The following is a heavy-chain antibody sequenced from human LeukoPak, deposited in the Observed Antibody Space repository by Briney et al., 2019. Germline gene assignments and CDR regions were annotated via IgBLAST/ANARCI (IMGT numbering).Heavy chain of an antibody. J-gene: IGHJ4*02. CDR2: IYTSGST. Sequence: KASETLSLTCTVSGGSISSYYWSWIRQPAGKGLEWIGRIYTSGSTNYNPSLKSRVTISVDTSKNQFSLKLSSVTAADTAVYYCARQGAYCSGGSCYHQWGQGTLVTVSS. CDR3: ARQGAYCSGGSCYHQ. D-gene: IGHD2-15*01. V-gene: IGHV4-4*07. CDR1: GGSISSYY.